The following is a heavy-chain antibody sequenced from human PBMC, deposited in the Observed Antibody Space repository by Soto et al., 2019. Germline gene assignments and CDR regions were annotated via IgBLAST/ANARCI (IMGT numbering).Heavy chain of an antibody. D-gene: IGHD1-26*01. J-gene: IGHJ4*02. CDR1: GGTFSSYA. CDR3: ARDVRAKVGATLNYLDY. V-gene: IGHV1-69*13. Sequence: SVKVSCKASGGTFSSYAISWVRQAPGQGLEWMGWIIPIFGTANYAQKFQGRVTITADESTSTAYMALSSLRHEDMAVYYCARDVRAKVGATLNYLDYWGQGTLVTVSS. CDR2: IIPIFGTA.